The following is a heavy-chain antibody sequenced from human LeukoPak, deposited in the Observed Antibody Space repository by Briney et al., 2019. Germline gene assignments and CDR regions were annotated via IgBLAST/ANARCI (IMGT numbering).Heavy chain of an antibody. V-gene: IGHV1-2*02. J-gene: IGHJ4*02. Sequence: ASVKVSCKASGYTFTGYYMHWVRQAPGQGLEWMGWINPNSGGTNYAQKFQGRVTMTRDTSISTAYMELSRLRSDDTAVYYCAGRSYCSGGSCYSVWGQGTLVTVSS. CDR2: INPNSGGT. D-gene: IGHD2-15*01. CDR1: GYTFTGYY. CDR3: AGRSYCSGGSCYSV.